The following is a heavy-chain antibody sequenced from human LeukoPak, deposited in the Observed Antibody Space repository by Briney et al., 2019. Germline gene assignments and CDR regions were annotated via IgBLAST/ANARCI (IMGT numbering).Heavy chain of an antibody. Sequence: PGRSLRLSCAASGFTFDDYAMHWVRQAPGKGLEWVSGISWNSGSIGYADSVKGRFTISRDNAKNLLHLQMNSLRAEDMALYYCAKGRYNHYVSQAFHIWGQGTMVTVSS. V-gene: IGHV3-9*03. J-gene: IGHJ3*02. CDR2: ISWNSGSI. CDR3: AKGRYNHYVSQAFHI. CDR1: GFTFDDYA. D-gene: IGHD3-16*01.